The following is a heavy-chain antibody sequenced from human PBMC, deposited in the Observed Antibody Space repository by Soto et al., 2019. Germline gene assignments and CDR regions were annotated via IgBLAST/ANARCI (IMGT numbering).Heavy chain of an antibody. Sequence: SETLFLTCTFSGGSISRGDYYWSWIRQHPGKGLEWIGHIHYRGNTFYNPSLKSRVIISVDTSKNQFSLRLSSVTAADTAVYYCARVSNSYYSYYYYMDVWGKGTTVTVSS. J-gene: IGHJ6*03. CDR1: GGSISRGDYY. CDR2: IHYRGNT. CDR3: ARVSNSYYSYYYYMDV. V-gene: IGHV4-31*03. D-gene: IGHD1-26*01.